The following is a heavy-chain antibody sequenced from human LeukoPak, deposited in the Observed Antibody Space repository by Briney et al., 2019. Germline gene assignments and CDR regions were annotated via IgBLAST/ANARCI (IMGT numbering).Heavy chain of an antibody. D-gene: IGHD5-12*01. CDR2: IYYSGST. CDR1: GGSISSSSYY. CDR3: ASASSQWMDY. Sequence: SETLSLTCTVSGGSISSSSYYWGWIRQPPGKGLEWIGSIYYSGSTYYNPSLKSRVTISVDTSKNQFSLKLSSVTAADTAVYYCASASSQWMDYWGQGTLVTVSS. V-gene: IGHV4-39*07. J-gene: IGHJ4*02.